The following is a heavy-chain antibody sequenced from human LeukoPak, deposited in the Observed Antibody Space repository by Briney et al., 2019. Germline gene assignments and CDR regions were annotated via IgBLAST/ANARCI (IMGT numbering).Heavy chain of an antibody. V-gene: IGHV1-46*01. CDR3: ARDTSVDYYYDSSGYLDY. Sequence: ASVKVSCKASGYTFTSYYMHWVRQAPGQGLEWMGITNPSGGSTSYAQKFQGRVTMTRDTSTSTVYMELSSLRSEDTAVYYCARDTSVDYYYDSSGYLDYWGQGTLVTVSS. CDR2: TNPSGGST. CDR1: GYTFTSYY. J-gene: IGHJ4*02. D-gene: IGHD3-22*01.